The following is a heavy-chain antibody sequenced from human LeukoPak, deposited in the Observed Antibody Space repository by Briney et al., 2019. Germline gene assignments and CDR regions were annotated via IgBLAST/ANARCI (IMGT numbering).Heavy chain of an antibody. V-gene: IGHV3-7*01. CDR2: IKQDGSEK. J-gene: IGHJ3*02. D-gene: IGHD3-22*01. CDR3: AREGYYYDSSGYYVTAFDI. Sequence: GGSLRLSCAASGFTFSSYWMSWVRQAPGKGLEWVANIKQDGSEKYYVDSVKGRFTISRDNAKNSLYLQMNSLRAEDTAVYYCAREGYYYDSSGYYVTAFDIWGQGTMVTVSS. CDR1: GFTFSSYW.